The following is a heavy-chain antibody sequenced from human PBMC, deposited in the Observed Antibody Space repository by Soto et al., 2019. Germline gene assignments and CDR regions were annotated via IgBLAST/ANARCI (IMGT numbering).Heavy chain of an antibody. CDR1: GFTFSSYG. CDR3: ARGTSGSYSGDY. CDR2: IWYDGSNK. D-gene: IGHD1-26*01. V-gene: IGHV3-33*01. Sequence: VGSLRLSGAASGFTFSSYGMHWVRQAPGKGLEWVAVIWYDGSNKYYADSVKGRFTISRDNSKNTLYLQMSSLRAEDTAVYYCARGTSGSYSGDYWGQGTLVTVSS. J-gene: IGHJ4*02.